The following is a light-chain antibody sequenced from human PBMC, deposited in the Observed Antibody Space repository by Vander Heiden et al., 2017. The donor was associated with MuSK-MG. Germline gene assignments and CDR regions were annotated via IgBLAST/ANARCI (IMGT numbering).Light chain of an antibody. J-gene: IGKJ5*01. CDR2: AAS. Sequence: DIQMTHSPSALSASVGDRVTIPCRASQTIIYYLNWYQQKPGEAPKLLIYAASSLQSGVPARFSGSGSGTDFTLTISRLQPEDFATYYCQRCEVSPITFGQGTLMEIK. CDR3: QRCEVSPIT. V-gene: IGKV1-39*01. CDR1: QTIIYY.